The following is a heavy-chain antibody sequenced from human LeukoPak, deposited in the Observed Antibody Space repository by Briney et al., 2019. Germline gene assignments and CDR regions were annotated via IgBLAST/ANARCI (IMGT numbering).Heavy chain of an antibody. Sequence: SETLSLTCTVSGYSISSGYYWGWVRQPPGKGLEWIGTVYHSGSTYYNPSLRSRVTISVETSKNQFSLKLSSVTAADTAVYYCASHSGGYAYWGQGTLVTVSS. J-gene: IGHJ4*02. CDR3: ASHSGGYAY. CDR2: VYHSGST. V-gene: IGHV4-38-2*02. D-gene: IGHD5-12*01. CDR1: GYSISSGYY.